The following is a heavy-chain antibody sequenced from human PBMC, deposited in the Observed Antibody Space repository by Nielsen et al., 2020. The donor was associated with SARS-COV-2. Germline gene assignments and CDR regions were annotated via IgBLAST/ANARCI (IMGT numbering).Heavy chain of an antibody. Sequence: GESLKISCVASGFTFSGSAMHWVRQASGKGLEWMGRIDPSDSYTNYSPSFQGHVTISADKSISTAYLQWSSLKASDTAMYYCARQFRAAAGLGWFDPWGQGTLVTVSS. CDR2: IDPSDSYT. D-gene: IGHD6-13*01. CDR3: ARQFRAAAGLGWFDP. J-gene: IGHJ5*02. CDR1: GFTFSGSA. V-gene: IGHV5-10-1*01.